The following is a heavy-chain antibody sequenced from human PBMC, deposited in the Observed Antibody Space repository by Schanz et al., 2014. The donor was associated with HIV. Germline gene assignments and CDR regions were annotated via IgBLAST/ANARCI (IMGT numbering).Heavy chain of an antibody. CDR1: GFSFSDYY. Sequence: QVQLVESGGGLVKPGGSLRLSCAASGFSFSDYYMSWIRQAPGKGLEWVSYISSTGNTIYYVDSVKGRFTISRDNAKNTLYLQMNSLRADDTAVYYCARGSGPYYYYYGMDVWGQGTTVTVSS. V-gene: IGHV3-11*04. J-gene: IGHJ6*02. CDR3: ARGSGPYYYYYGMDV. CDR2: ISSTGNTI. D-gene: IGHD3-10*01.